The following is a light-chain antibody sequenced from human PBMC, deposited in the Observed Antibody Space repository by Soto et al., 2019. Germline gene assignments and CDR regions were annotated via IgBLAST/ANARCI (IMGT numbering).Light chain of an antibody. CDR3: QQSHSIPYS. CDR2: AAS. Sequence: DLQMTQSPSSLSASVGDSVTITCRASQTISSYLNWYQQKPGKAPKLLIYAASSLQSGVPSRFSCSGSGTDFTLNISSLQPEDFATYYCQQSHSIPYSFDQRTKLEIK. J-gene: IGKJ2*01. V-gene: IGKV1-39*01. CDR1: QTISSY.